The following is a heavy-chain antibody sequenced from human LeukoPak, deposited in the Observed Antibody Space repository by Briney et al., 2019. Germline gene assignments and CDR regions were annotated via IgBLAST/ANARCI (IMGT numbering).Heavy chain of an antibody. CDR3: ATDYYDSRGFDY. Sequence: ASVKVSCKASGYTFTSYAMHWVRQAPGQRLEWMGWMNPNSGNTGYAQKFQGRVTMTRNTSISTAYMELSSLRSEDTAVYYCATDYYDSRGFDYWGQGTLVTVSS. CDR2: MNPNSGNT. D-gene: IGHD3-22*01. V-gene: IGHV1-8*02. CDR1: GYTFTSYA. J-gene: IGHJ4*02.